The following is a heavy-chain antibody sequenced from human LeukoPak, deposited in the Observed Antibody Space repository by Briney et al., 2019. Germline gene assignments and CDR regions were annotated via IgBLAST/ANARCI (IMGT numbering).Heavy chain of an antibody. CDR1: GGSFSGYY. V-gene: IGHV4-34*01. D-gene: IGHD2-15*01. CDR3: ARGTRDIVVVVAATVGNWFDP. CDR2: INHSGST. Sequence: SETLSLTCAVYGGSFSGYYWSRIRQPPGKGLEWIGEINHSGSTNYNPSLKSRVTISVDTSKNQFSLKLSSVTAADTAVYYCARGTRDIVVVVAATVGNWFDPWGQGTLVTVSS. J-gene: IGHJ5*02.